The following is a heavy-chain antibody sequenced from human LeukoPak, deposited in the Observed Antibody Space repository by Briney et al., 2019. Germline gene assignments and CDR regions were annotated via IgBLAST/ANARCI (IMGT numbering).Heavy chain of an antibody. D-gene: IGHD1-26*01. V-gene: IGHV1-24*01. Sequence: ASVKVSCKASGYTLTELSMHWVRQAPGKGLEWMGGFDPEDGETIYAQKFQGRVTMTEDTSTDTAYMELSSLRSGDTAVYYCATDPGEQPPWELLSSWGQGTLVTVSS. CDR1: GYTLTELS. CDR2: FDPEDGET. J-gene: IGHJ4*02. CDR3: ATDPGEQPPWELLSS.